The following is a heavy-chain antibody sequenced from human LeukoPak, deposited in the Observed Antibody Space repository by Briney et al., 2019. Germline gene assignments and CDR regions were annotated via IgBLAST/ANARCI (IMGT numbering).Heavy chain of an antibody. V-gene: IGHV3-30*19. D-gene: IGHD6-13*01. J-gene: IGHJ4*02. Sequence: GGSLRLSCAASGFTFSSYGMHWVRQAPGKGLEWVAYISYDGSNMYYADSVKGRFTISRDNSKNTLYLQMNSLRGEDTAVYYCVKNEGSSWVDYWGQGTLVTVSS. CDR1: GFTFSSYG. CDR2: ISYDGSNM. CDR3: VKNEGSSWVDY.